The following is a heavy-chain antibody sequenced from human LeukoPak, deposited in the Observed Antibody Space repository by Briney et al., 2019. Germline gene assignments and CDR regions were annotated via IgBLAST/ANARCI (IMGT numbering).Heavy chain of an antibody. V-gene: IGHV3-74*01. Sequence: GGSLRLSCAASGFTFSSHWMHWVRQAPGKGLVWVSRINSDGSGPTYADSVTGRFSISRDNAKNTLYLQMSSLRAEDTAVYYCARATMGVLLDYWGQGTLVTVSS. CDR2: INSDGSGP. CDR3: ARATMGVLLDY. J-gene: IGHJ4*02. CDR1: GFTFSSHW. D-gene: IGHD4/OR15-4a*01.